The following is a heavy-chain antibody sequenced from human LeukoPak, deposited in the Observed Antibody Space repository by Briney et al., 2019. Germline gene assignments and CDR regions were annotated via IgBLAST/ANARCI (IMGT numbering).Heavy chain of an antibody. Sequence: AGGSLRLSCAASGFTFSSYGMHWVRQAPGKGLEWVAVIWYDGSNKYYADSVKGRFTISRDNSKNTLYLQMNSLRAEDTAVYYCARDSQNYDFWSGYLAPPDYWGQGTLVTVSS. CDR3: ARDSQNYDFWSGYLAPPDY. CDR1: GFTFSSYG. J-gene: IGHJ4*02. V-gene: IGHV3-33*01. CDR2: IWYDGSNK. D-gene: IGHD3-3*01.